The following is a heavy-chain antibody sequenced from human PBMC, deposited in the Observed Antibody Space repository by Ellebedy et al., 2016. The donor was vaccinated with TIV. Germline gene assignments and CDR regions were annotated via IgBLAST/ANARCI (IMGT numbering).Heavy chain of an antibody. V-gene: IGHV1-2*04. CDR3: ARDGGSYSDFDY. J-gene: IGHJ4*02. D-gene: IGHD1-26*01. CDR1: GYSLSDYD. Sequence: AASVKVSCKASGYSLSDYDIMWVRQASGQGLEWMGWINPNSGGTNYAQKFQGWVTMTRDTSISTAYMELSRLRSDDTAVYYCARDGGSYSDFDYWGQGTLVTVSS. CDR2: INPNSGGT.